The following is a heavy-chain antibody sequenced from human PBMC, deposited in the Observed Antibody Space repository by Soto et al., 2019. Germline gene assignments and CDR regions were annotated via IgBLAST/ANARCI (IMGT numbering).Heavy chain of an antibody. CDR3: ARVSGIYYYGMDV. Sequence: QVQLQQWGAGLLKPSETLSLTCAVYGGSFSGYYWSWIRQPPGKGLEWIGEINHSGSTNYNPSLKSRVTISVDTSKNQFSLKLSPVTAADTAVYYCARVSGIYYYGMDVWGQGTTVTVSS. CDR2: INHSGST. CDR1: GGSFSGYY. V-gene: IGHV4-34*01. D-gene: IGHD3-10*01. J-gene: IGHJ6*02.